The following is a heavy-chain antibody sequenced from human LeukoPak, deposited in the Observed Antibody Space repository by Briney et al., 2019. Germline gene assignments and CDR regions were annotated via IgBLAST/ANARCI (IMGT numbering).Heavy chain of an antibody. CDR3: ARGRPGTGYFDL. V-gene: IGHV1-2*02. CDR1: GYTFTGYY. CDR2: INPNSGGT. Sequence: ASVNVSCKASGYTFTGYYVHWVRQAPGQGLEWMGWINPNSGGTNYAQKFQGRVTMTRDTSISTAYMELSRLRSDDTAVYYCARGRPGTGYFDLWGRGTLVTVSS. J-gene: IGHJ2*01.